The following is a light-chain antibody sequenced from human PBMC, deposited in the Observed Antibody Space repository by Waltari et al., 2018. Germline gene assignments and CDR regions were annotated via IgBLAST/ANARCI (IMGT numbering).Light chain of an antibody. V-gene: IGKV1-39*01. CDR3: QQSYSTPRT. Sequence: DIQMTKSPSSLSASVGDRVTITCRASQSISTYLNWYQQKPGKAPKLLIYAASNLQSGVPVRFSGSGSGTDFTLTISSLQPEDFAVYYCQQSYSTPRTFGQGTKVEIK. CDR1: QSISTY. CDR2: AAS. J-gene: IGKJ1*01.